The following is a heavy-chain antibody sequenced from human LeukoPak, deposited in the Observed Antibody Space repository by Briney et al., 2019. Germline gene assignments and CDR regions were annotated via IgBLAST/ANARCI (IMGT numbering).Heavy chain of an antibody. CDR2: INPNSGGT. CDR3: ARLRSSGPSRYFDY. Sequence: ASVKVSCKASGYTFTGHHIHWVRQAPGQGLEWMGWINPNSGGTNYAQKFQGRVTMTRDTSISTAYMELSRLRSDDTAVYFCARLRSSGPSRYFDYWGQGTLVTVSS. V-gene: IGHV1-2*02. CDR1: GYTFTGHH. J-gene: IGHJ4*02. D-gene: IGHD6-19*01.